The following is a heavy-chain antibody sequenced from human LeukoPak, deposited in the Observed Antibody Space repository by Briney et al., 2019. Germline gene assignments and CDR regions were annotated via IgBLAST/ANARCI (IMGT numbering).Heavy chain of an antibody. CDR2: ISTSSSYI. V-gene: IGHV3-21*01. CDR1: GFTFSSYS. Sequence: GGSLRLSCAASGFTFSSYSMNWVRPAPGTGLEWVSSISTSSSYIYYADSVKGRFTISRDNAKNSLYLQMNSLRAEDTAVYYCARGDIYGIYFHYWGQGTLVTVSS. CDR3: ARGDIYGIYFHY. D-gene: IGHD5-18*01. J-gene: IGHJ4*02.